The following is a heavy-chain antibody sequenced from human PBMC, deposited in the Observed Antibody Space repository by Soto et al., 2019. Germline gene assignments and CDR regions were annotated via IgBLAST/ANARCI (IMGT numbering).Heavy chain of an antibody. CDR1: RDTFNKYA. CDR3: ARGECYLGV. D-gene: IGHD3-16*02. CDR2: IIPIFSSR. Sequence: QVQLVQAGAEVKKPGSSVKVSCKTSRDTFNKYAFNWVRQAPGQGLEWMGWIIPIFSSRNYAEKFQGRVNITADDSTSTAYMELRSLRFEDTAVYYCARGECYLGVWGQGTTVTVSS. V-gene: IGHV1-69*01. J-gene: IGHJ6*02.